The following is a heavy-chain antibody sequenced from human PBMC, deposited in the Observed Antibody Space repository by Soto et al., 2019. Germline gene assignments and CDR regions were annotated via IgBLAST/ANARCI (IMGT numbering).Heavy chain of an antibody. V-gene: IGHV4-59*08. CDR3: ARRYGYSFDY. D-gene: IGHD1-1*01. J-gene: IGHJ4*02. CDR2: IYYSWRT. Sequence: QVQLQESGPGLVKPSETLSLTCTVAGGSISSYYWSWIRQPPGKGLEWIGYIYYSWRTNYNPSLKSRFTISGDTAKNQFSLKLSSVTAEDTAVYYCARRYGYSFDYWGQGTLVTVSS. CDR1: GGSISSYY.